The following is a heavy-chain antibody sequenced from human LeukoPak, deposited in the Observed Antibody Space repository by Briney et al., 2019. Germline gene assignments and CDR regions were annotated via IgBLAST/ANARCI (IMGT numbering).Heavy chain of an antibody. Sequence: SETLSLTCTVSDGSISSYSWTWIRQPPGKGLEWIGSIYYSGSTNYNPSLKSRVTISVDTSKNQFSLKLSSVTAADTAVYYCVRDRVLGAFDIWGQGTMVTVSS. J-gene: IGHJ3*02. D-gene: IGHD3-16*01. CDR1: DGSISSYS. V-gene: IGHV4-59*01. CDR2: IYYSGST. CDR3: VRDRVLGAFDI.